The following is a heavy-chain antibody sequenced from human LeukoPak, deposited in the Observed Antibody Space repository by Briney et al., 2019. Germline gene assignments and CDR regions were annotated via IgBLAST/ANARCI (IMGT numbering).Heavy chain of an antibody. V-gene: IGHV4-59*08. J-gene: IGHJ3*02. D-gene: IGHD4/OR15-4a*01. CDR3: ARCQLRRDAFDI. CDR2: IYYSGST. Sequence: PSETLSLTCTVSGGSISSYYWSWIRQPPGKGLEWIGYIYYSGSTNYNPSLKSRVTISVDTSKNQFSLKLSSVTAADTAVYYCARCQLRRDAFDIWGQGTMVTVSS. CDR1: GGSISSYY.